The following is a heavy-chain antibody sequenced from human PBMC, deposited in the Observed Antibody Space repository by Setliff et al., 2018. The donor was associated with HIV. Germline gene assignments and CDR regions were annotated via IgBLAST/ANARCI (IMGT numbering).Heavy chain of an antibody. D-gene: IGHD3-16*01. V-gene: IGHV1-69*13. J-gene: IGHJ4*02. Sequence: SVKVSCKASGGTFSTYAISWVRQAPGQGLEWMGGIIPIFGTANYDQRFQGRVTITADETTSTAYMELSSLRSEDTAVYFCARVKSGTLGGYVDYWGQGTLVTVSS. CDR1: GGTFSTYA. CDR3: ARVKSGTLGGYVDY. CDR2: IIPIFGTA.